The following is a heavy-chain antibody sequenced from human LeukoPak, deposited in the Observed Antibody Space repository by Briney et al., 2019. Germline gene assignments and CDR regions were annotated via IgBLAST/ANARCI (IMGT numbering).Heavy chain of an antibody. D-gene: IGHD6-19*01. Sequence: GGSLRLSCAASGFTFSSYWMSWVRQAPRKGLEWASSISSSSSYIYYADSVKGRFTISRDNAKNSLYLQMNSLGAEDTAVYYCARARYSSGWGAGYWGQGTLVTVSS. J-gene: IGHJ4*02. CDR3: ARARYSSGWGAGY. CDR1: GFTFSSYW. V-gene: IGHV3-21*01. CDR2: ISSSSSYI.